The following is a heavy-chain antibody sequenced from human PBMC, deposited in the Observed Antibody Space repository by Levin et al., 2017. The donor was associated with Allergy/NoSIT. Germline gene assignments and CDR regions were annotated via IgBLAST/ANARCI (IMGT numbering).Heavy chain of an antibody. D-gene: IGHD4-17*01. V-gene: IGHV4-39*01. CDR1: GGSISSSSYY. CDR2: IYYSGST. Sequence: SETLSLTCTVSGGSISSSSYYWGWIRQPPGKGLEWIGSIYYSGSTYYNPSLKSRVTISVDTSKNQFSLKLSSVTAADTAVYYCARHLISYGDYHVQFDYWGQGTLVTVSS. J-gene: IGHJ4*02. CDR3: ARHLISYGDYHVQFDY.